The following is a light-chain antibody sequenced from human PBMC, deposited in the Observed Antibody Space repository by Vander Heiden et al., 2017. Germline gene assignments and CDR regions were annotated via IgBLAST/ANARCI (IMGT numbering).Light chain of an antibody. J-gene: IGKJ1*01. CDR3: MQARHTPWT. V-gene: IGKV2-28*01. CDR1: PSLLQTNGYSH. Sequence: DIVMTQSPLSLPVTPGESASISCRSSPSLLQTNGYSHFEWYLQKPGQSPQLLISLGPIRASGIPDRFTGSASGTDFILKISRVEAEDAGVYFCMQARHTPWTFGQGTKVEIK. CDR2: LGP.